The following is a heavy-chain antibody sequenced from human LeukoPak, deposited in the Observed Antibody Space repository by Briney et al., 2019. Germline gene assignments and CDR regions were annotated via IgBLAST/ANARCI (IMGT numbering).Heavy chain of an antibody. Sequence: GESLKISCKGSEYSFTNYWIGWVRQMPGKGLEWMGIICPDDSDTRYSPSFQGQVTISADKSISTAYLQWSSLKASDSAMYYCARRQRTITATTGLVDPWGQGTLVTGSS. V-gene: IGHV5-51*01. D-gene: IGHD1-7*01. CDR3: ARRQRTITATTGLVDP. CDR1: EYSFTNYW. CDR2: ICPDDSDT. J-gene: IGHJ5*02.